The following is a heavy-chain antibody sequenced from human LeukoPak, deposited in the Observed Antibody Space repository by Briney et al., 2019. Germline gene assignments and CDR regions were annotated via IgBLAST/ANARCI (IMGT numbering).Heavy chain of an antibody. CDR2: THYTAET. CDR1: GGSIRTYY. Sequence: PSETLSLTCTVSGGSIRTYYWSWFRQPPGRGLEWIAYTHYTAETNTNPSLKSRVTISVDTSKNQFSLRLSSVTAADTAVYYCARGGFYCGGDCYVDYWGQGTLVTVSS. CDR3: ARGGFYCGGDCYVDY. D-gene: IGHD2-21*02. V-gene: IGHV4-59*12. J-gene: IGHJ4*02.